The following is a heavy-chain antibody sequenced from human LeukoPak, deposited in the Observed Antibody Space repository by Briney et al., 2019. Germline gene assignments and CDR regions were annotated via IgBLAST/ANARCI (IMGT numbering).Heavy chain of an antibody. CDR3: ARVGYYYDSSGYSPLDY. J-gene: IGHJ4*02. CDR2: IIPIFGTA. V-gene: IGHV1-69*13. D-gene: IGHD3-22*01. Sequence: EASVKVSCKASGGTFSSYAISWVRQAPGQGLEWMGGIIPIFGTANYAQKFQGRVTITADESTSTAYMELSSLRSEDTAVYYCARVGYYYDSSGYSPLDYWGQGTLVTVSS. CDR1: GGTFSSYA.